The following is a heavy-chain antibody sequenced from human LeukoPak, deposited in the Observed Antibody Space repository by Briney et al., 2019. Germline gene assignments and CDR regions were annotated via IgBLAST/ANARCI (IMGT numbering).Heavy chain of an antibody. D-gene: IGHD3-3*01. J-gene: IGHJ4*02. CDR2: IIPIFGTA. CDR3: ARSTGDFWSGYIGYFDY. V-gene: IGHV1-69*05. Sequence: GSSVKVSCKASGGTFSSYAISWVRQAPGQGLEWMGGIIPIFGTANYAQKFQGRVTITTDESTSTAYMELSSLRSEDTAVYYYARSTGDFWSGYIGYFDYWGQGTLVTVSS. CDR1: GGTFSSYA.